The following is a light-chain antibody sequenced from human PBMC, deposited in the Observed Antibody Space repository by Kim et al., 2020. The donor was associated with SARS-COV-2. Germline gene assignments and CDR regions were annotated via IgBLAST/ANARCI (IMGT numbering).Light chain of an antibody. CDR1: QNINSDN. J-gene: IGKJ2*01. CDR2: RAS. Sequence: SPAGGDTPSCRASQNINSDNLAWYQQKPGQAPRLLIYRASTRATAIPERFSGSGSGTDFSLTIRSLEPEDFAVYYCQHYGSSRYTFGQGTKVDIK. CDR3: QHYGSSRYT. V-gene: IGKV3-20*01.